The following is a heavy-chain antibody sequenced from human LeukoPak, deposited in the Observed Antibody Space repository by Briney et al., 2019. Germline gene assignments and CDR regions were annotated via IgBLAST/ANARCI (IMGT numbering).Heavy chain of an antibody. CDR3: ARGGTTVTPGLLWFDP. CDR1: GGSFSGYY. D-gene: IGHD4-17*01. J-gene: IGHJ5*02. CDR2: INHSGST. Sequence: SETLSLTCAAYGGSFSGYYWSWIRQPPGKGLEWIGEINHSGSTNYNPSLKSRVTISVDTSKNQFSLKLSSVTAADTAVYYCARGGTTVTPGLLWFDPWGQGTLVTVSS. V-gene: IGHV4-34*01.